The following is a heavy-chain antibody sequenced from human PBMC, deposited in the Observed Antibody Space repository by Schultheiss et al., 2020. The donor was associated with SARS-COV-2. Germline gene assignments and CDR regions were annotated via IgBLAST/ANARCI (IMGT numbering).Heavy chain of an antibody. CDR2: ISSSSSTI. CDR1: GFTFSSYA. D-gene: IGHD1-14*01. Sequence: GGSLRLSCAASGFTFSSYAMSWVRQAPGKGLEWVSYISSSSSTIYYADSVKGRFTISRDNAKNSLYLQMNSLKTEDTAVYYCTTLSTGFYYYYMDVWGKGTTVTVSS. J-gene: IGHJ6*03. CDR3: TTLSTGFYYYYMDV. V-gene: IGHV3-48*04.